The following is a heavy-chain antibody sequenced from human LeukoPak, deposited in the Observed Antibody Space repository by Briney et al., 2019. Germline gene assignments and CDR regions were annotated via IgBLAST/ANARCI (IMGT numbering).Heavy chain of an antibody. J-gene: IGHJ4*02. D-gene: IGHD6-19*01. CDR3: AREVVGSSGWYFDY. CDR2: IYDSGST. V-gene: IGHV4-31*03. CDR1: GGSISSGGYY. Sequence: PSETLSLTCTVSGGSISSGGYYWSWIRQYPGKGLEWIGYIYDSGSTYYNPSLKSRVTISVDTSKNQLFLKLSSVTAADTAVYYCAREVVGSSGWYFDYWGQGTLVTVSS.